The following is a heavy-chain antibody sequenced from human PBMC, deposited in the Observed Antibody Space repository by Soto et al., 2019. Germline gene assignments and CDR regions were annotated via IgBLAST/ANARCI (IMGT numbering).Heavy chain of an antibody. V-gene: IGHV4-59*01. CDR3: ARSYYDFWSGYHHYYYYGMDV. CDR1: GGSISSYY. Sequence: PSETLSLTCTVSGGSISSYYWNWIRQPPGKGLELIGNIYYSGSTNYNPSLKSRVTISVDTSKKQFSLKLSSVTAADTAVYYCARSYYDFWSGYHHYYYYGMDVWGQGTTVTVSS. CDR2: IYYSGST. J-gene: IGHJ6*02. D-gene: IGHD3-3*01.